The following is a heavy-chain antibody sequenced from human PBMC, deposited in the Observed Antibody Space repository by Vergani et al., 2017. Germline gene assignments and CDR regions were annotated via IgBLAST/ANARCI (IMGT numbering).Heavy chain of an antibody. Sequence: EVQLVESGGGLVQPGGSLRLSCAASGFTLSSYWMSWVRQAPGKGLEWVANIKQDGSETYYVDSVKGRFTISRDNAKNSLYLQMNSLRAEDTAVYYCARDKGFGYNWSYVGRSDWFDPWGQGTLVTVSS. V-gene: IGHV3-7*03. CDR1: GFTLSSYW. J-gene: IGHJ5*02. CDR3: ARDKGFGYNWSYVGRSDWFDP. D-gene: IGHD1-7*01. CDR2: IKQDGSET.